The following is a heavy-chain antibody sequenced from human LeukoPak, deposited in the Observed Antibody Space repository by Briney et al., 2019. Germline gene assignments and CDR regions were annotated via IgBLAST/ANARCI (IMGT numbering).Heavy chain of an antibody. CDR1: GGSISSYY. CDR3: ARDDSSGYYLDY. CDR2: IYYTGST. Sequence: SETLSLTCTVSGGSISSYYWSWIRQSPGKGLEWIAYIYYTGSTSYNPSLKSRVTISVDTSKNQFSLKLSSVTAAGTAVYYCARDDSSGYYLDYWGQGTLVTVSS. D-gene: IGHD3-22*01. J-gene: IGHJ4*02. V-gene: IGHV4-59*01.